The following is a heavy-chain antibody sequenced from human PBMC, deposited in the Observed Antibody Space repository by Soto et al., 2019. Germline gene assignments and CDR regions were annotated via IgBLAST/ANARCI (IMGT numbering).Heavy chain of an antibody. CDR1: GFSFSSYA. Sequence: EVQLLESGGGLVQPGGSLRLSCAASGFSFSSYAMVWVRQAPGKGLEWVSVISARGGSLYFADSVKGRFTISRDNSQNVLSLEMNCLRAEYTATYFCAKGSIYYCASVDNWGQGTLVVVSS. CDR2: ISARGGSL. CDR3: AKGSIYYCASVDN. J-gene: IGHJ4*02. D-gene: IGHD2-21*01. V-gene: IGHV3-23*01.